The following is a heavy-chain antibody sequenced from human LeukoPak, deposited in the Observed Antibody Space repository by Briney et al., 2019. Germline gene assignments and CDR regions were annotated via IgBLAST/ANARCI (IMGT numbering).Heavy chain of an antibody. D-gene: IGHD4-23*01. CDR2: INTYNGNT. CDR1: GYTFTTYG. Sequence: ASVKVSCKASGYTFTTYGISWVRQAPGQGLEWMGWINTYNGNTNYAQKLQGRVTMNTDTSTSTAYMDLRSLRSDDTAVYYCARDTVGTDYWGQGTLVTVSS. V-gene: IGHV1-18*01. CDR3: ARDTVGTDY. J-gene: IGHJ4*02.